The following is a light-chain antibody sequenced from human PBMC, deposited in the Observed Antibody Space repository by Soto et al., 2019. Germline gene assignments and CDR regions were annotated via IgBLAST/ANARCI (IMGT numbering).Light chain of an antibody. CDR3: QQYASNVAT. J-gene: IGKJ2*01. Sequence: DIQMTQSPSSLSASVGDRVTITCRASQDILNYLAWFQQKPGKAPKSLIYGASSLHSGVHSRFSGSGFGTDFSLTISSLQPEDFATYYCQQYASNVATFGQGTTLEV. CDR1: QDILNY. CDR2: GAS. V-gene: IGKV1-16*01.